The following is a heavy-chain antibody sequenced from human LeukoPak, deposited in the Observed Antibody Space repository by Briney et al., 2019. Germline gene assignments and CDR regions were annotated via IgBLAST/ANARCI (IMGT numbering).Heavy chain of an antibody. Sequence: SETLSLTCTVSGGSISPYYWSWIRQPPGKGLEWIGYIYHRGSTNYNPSLKSRVTISIDKSKNQFSLKLSSVTAADTAVYYCARDQRPQWLVREYYFDYWGQGTLVTVSS. CDR1: GGSISPYY. D-gene: IGHD6-19*01. CDR3: ARDQRPQWLVREYYFDY. J-gene: IGHJ4*02. CDR2: IYHRGST. V-gene: IGHV4-59*12.